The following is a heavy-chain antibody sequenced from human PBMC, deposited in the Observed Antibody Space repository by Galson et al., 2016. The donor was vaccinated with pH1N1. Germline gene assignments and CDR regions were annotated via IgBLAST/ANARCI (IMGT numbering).Heavy chain of an antibody. Sequence: SVKVSCKASGYPFTSDFMHWVRQAPGQGLEWMGMLNPTGGSRIYAQKFQGRVTMTRDTSTSTVYMELSSLRSEDTAVYYCTRARESSGYYLGSDAFDIWGQGTMVTVSS. CDR2: LNPTGGSR. CDR1: GYPFTSDF. CDR3: TRARESSGYYLGSDAFDI. V-gene: IGHV1-46*01. D-gene: IGHD3-22*01. J-gene: IGHJ3*02.